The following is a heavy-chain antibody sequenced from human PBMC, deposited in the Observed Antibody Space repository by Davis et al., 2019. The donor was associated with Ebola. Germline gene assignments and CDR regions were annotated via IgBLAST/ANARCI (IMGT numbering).Heavy chain of an antibody. J-gene: IGHJ4*02. D-gene: IGHD4-17*01. Sequence: ASVKVSCKASGYTFTSYAMHWVRQAPGQRLEWMGWINAGNGNTKYSQKFQGRVTITADKSTSTAYMELSSLRSEDTAVYYCARGPPKYGDYEYYFDYWGQGTLVTVSS. CDR1: GYTFTSYA. CDR2: INAGNGNT. CDR3: ARGPPKYGDYEYYFDY. V-gene: IGHV1-3*01.